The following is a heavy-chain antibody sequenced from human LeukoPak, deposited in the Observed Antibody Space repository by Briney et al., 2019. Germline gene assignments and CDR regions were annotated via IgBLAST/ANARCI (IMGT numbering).Heavy chain of an antibody. V-gene: IGHV3-21*01. CDR3: ARDFIRVVAATNWFDP. CDR2: ISSSSSYI. D-gene: IGHD2-15*01. Sequence: PGGSLRLSCAASGFTFSSYSMNWVRQAPGKGLEWVSSISSSSSYIYYADSVKGRFTVSRDNAKNSLYLQMNSLRAEDTAVYYCARDFIRVVAATNWFDPWGQGTLVTVSS. J-gene: IGHJ5*02. CDR1: GFTFSSYS.